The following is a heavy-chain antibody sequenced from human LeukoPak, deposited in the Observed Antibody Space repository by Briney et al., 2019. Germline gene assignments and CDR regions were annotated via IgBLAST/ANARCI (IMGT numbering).Heavy chain of an antibody. J-gene: IGHJ4*02. Sequence: GGSLRLSCATPGFTFSHCGFHWVRQAPGKGLEWVAFLSNDGTKQYYAESVKGRFTITRDNSKNTVFLQMSSLRAEDTAVYYCARDMGTYCSGTTCYAGHFDCWGQGTLVTVSS. CDR3: ARDMGTYCSGTTCYAGHFDC. D-gene: IGHD2-2*01. V-gene: IGHV3-33*05. CDR2: LSNDGTKQ. CDR1: GFTFSHCG.